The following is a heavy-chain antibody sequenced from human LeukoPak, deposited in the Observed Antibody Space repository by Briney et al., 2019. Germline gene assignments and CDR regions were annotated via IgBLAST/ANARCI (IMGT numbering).Heavy chain of an antibody. Sequence: NTSETLSFTCTVSGGSISSSSFYWGWIRQPPGKGLEWIGSIYYSGSTYYNPSLKSRVTISVDTSKNQFSLKLSSVTAADTAVYYCARHLPEGYSSSWHVDYWGQGTLVTVSS. CDR3: ARHLPEGYSSSWHVDY. CDR2: IYYSGST. J-gene: IGHJ4*02. V-gene: IGHV4-39*01. CDR1: GGSISSSSFY. D-gene: IGHD6-13*01.